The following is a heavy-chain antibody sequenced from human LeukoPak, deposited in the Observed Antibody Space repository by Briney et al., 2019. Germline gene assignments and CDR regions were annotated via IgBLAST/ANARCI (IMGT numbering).Heavy chain of an antibody. D-gene: IGHD3-22*01. CDR3: AKELYYDSSGPLYFDY. V-gene: IGHV3-9*01. Sequence: PGRSLRLSCAASGFTFDDYAMHWVRQAPGKGLEWVSGISWNSGSIGYADSVKGRFTISRDNAKNSLYLQMNSLRAEDTALYYCAKELYYDSSGPLYFDYWSQGTLVTVSS. J-gene: IGHJ4*02. CDR1: GFTFDDYA. CDR2: ISWNSGSI.